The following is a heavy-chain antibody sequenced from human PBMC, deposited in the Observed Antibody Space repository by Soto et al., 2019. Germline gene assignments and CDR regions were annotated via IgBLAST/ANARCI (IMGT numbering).Heavy chain of an antibody. D-gene: IGHD6-13*01. J-gene: IGHJ3*02. Sequence: SETLSLTCTVSGGSISSGGYYWSWIRQHPGKGLEWIGYIYYSGSTYYNPSLKSRVTISVDTSKNQFSLKLSSVTAADTAVYYCARYRVAAAGRFDAFDIWGQGTMVTVSS. V-gene: IGHV4-31*03. CDR2: IYYSGST. CDR1: GGSISSGGYY. CDR3: ARYRVAAAGRFDAFDI.